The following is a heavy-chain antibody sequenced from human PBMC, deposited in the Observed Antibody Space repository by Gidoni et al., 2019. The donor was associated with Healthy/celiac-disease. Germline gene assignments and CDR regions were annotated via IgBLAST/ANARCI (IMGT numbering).Heavy chain of an antibody. D-gene: IGHD2-15*01. Sequence: QVQLQESGPGLVKHSQTLSLTCTVSGGSISSGSYYWSWIRQPAGKGLEWIWRIYTSGSTNYNPSLKSRVTISVDTSKNQFSLKLSSVTAADTAVYYCARDGGYCSGGSCYWGQGTLVTVSS. CDR2: IYTSGST. CDR3: ARDGGYCSGGSCY. CDR1: GGSISSGSYY. J-gene: IGHJ4*02. V-gene: IGHV4-61*02.